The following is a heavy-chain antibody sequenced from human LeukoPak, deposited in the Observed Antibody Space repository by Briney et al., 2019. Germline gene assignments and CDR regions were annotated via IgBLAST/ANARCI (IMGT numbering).Heavy chain of an antibody. CDR2: IYSSANT. D-gene: IGHD4/OR15-4a*01. J-gene: IGHJ4*02. CDR1: GFNVSNNY. V-gene: IGHV3-66*01. CDR3: ARDSDYPDY. Sequence: GGSLRLSCATSGFNVSNNYVSWVRQAPGKGLEWVSVIYSSANTYYADSVKGRFIISRDTSKNTVYLQMNSLRAEDTAVYYCARDSDYPDYWGQGTLVTVS.